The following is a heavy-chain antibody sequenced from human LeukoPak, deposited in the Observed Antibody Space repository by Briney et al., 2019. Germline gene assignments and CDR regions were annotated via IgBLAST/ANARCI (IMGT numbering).Heavy chain of an antibody. CDR2: INPSGGST. J-gene: IGHJ5*01. CDR3: ARDLGLRGVTNWFDS. Sequence: ASVKVSCKASGYTFSSDLMHWVRQAPGQGLERMGMINPSGGSTSYAQKFQGRLTMTRDTSTSTVYMELSSLRSEDTAVYYCARDLGLRGVTNWFDSWGQGTLVTVSS. CDR1: GYTFSSDL. D-gene: IGHD3-10*01. V-gene: IGHV1-46*01.